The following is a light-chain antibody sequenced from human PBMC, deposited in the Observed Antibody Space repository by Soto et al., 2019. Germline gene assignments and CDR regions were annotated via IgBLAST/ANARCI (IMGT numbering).Light chain of an antibody. Sequence: QSVLTQPASVSGSPGQSITISCTGTTTVIGNYNLVSWYQLVPGKAPKFIIFEVSKRPSGVSDRFSGSKSGNTASLTISGLQADDEADYYCCSYAGTVAYVFGTGTKVTVL. V-gene: IGLV2-23*02. CDR3: CSYAGTVAYV. CDR1: TTVIGNYNL. CDR2: EVS. J-gene: IGLJ1*01.